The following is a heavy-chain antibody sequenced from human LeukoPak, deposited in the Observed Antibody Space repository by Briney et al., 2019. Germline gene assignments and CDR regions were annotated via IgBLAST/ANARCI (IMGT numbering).Heavy chain of an antibody. D-gene: IGHD4-17*01. J-gene: IGHJ4*02. V-gene: IGHV4-59*01. CDR3: ARGGDYGDLRYFDY. Sequence: PSETLSLTCTVSGGSINNYYWSWIRQPPGKGLEWIGYIYYRGSTNYNPSLKSRVTFSVDTSKNQFSLKLNSVTAPDTAVYYCARGGDYGDLRYFDYWGQGTLVTVSS. CDR2: IYYRGST. CDR1: GGSINNYY.